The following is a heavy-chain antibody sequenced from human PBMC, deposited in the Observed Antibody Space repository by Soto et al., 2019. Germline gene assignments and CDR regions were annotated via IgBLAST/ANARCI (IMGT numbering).Heavy chain of an antibody. J-gene: IGHJ4*02. D-gene: IGHD3-10*01. CDR2: XNXXXST. CDR1: GGSFSGYY. Sequence: XXTLSLTCAVYGGSFSGYYWNWIRQPPGXXXXXXXXXNXXXSTXXKPXXXXXXXIXXXKXXXQLYMKMSSVTAEDTAVYYCARGYGRNFDFWGQGTLVNVSS. CDR3: ARGYGRNFDF. V-gene: IGHV4-34*01.